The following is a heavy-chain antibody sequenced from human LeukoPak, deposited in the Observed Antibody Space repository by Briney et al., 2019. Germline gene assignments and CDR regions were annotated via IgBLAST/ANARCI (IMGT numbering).Heavy chain of an antibody. CDR1: GFTFSSYS. V-gene: IGHV3-21*01. Sequence: GGSLRLSCAASGFTFSSYSMNWVRQAPGKGLEWVSSISSRSSYIYYADSVKGRFTISRDNAKNSLYLQMNSLRAEDTAVYYCARTAFIAAADYWGQGTLVTVSS. CDR3: ARTAFIAAADY. J-gene: IGHJ4*02. CDR2: ISSRSSYI. D-gene: IGHD6-13*01.